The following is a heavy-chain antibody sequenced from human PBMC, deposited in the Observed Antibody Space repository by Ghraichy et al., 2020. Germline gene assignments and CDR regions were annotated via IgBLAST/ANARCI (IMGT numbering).Heavy chain of an antibody. Sequence: SETLSLTCTVSGGSISSGDYYWSWIRQPPGKGLEWIGYIYYSGSTYYNPSLKSRVTISVDTSKNQFSLKLSSVTAAGTAVYYCARGIRFLEWLSHNWFDPWGQGTLVTVSS. J-gene: IGHJ5*02. V-gene: IGHV4-30-4*08. CDR3: ARGIRFLEWLSHNWFDP. D-gene: IGHD3-3*01. CDR1: GGSISSGDYY. CDR2: IYYSGST.